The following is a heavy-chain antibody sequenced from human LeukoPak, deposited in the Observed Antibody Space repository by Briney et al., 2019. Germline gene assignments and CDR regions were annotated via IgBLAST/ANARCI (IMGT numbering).Heavy chain of an antibody. V-gene: IGHV3-48*02. CDR2: ISSSSSTI. D-gene: IGHD4-17*01. CDR3: AREARGDDYFDL. Sequence: GGSLRLSCAASGFTVSSYSMNWVRQAPGKGLEWVSYISSSSSTIYYADSVKGRFTISRDNAKNSLYLQMNSLRDEDTAVYYCAREARGDDYFDLWGRGTLVTVSS. CDR1: GFTVSSYS. J-gene: IGHJ2*01.